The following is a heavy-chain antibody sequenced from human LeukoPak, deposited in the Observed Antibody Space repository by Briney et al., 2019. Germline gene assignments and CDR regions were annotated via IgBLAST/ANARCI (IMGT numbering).Heavy chain of an antibody. V-gene: IGHV1-18*01. CDR3: ARDRSRSYYNSFDAFDI. D-gene: IGHD1-26*01. J-gene: IGHJ3*02. CDR2: ISAYNGNT. CDR1: GYTFTSYG. Sequence: ASVKVSCKASGYTFTSYGIRWVRQAPGQGLEWMGWISAYNGNTNYAQKLQGRVTMTTDTSTSTAYMELRSLRSDDTAVYYCARDRSRSYYNSFDAFDIWGQGTMVTVSS.